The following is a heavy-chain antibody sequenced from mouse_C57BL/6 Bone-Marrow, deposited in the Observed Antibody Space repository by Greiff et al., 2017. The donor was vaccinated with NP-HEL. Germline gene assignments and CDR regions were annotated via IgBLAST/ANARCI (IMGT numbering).Heavy chain of an antibody. J-gene: IGHJ3*01. CDR3: TPFYYYGSSQFAY. Sequence: EVQLQQSGAELVRPGASVKLSCTASGFNIKDDYMHWVKQRPEQGLEWIGWIDPENGDTESASKFQGKATITADTSSNTAYLQLSSLTSEDTAVYYCTPFYYYGSSQFAYWGQGTLVTVSA. CDR1: GFNIKDDY. D-gene: IGHD1-1*01. V-gene: IGHV14-4*01. CDR2: IDPENGDT.